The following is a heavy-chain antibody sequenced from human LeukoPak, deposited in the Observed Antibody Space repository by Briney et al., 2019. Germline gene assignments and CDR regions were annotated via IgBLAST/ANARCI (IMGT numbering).Heavy chain of an antibody. CDR1: GGSITIYY. D-gene: IGHD4-17*01. CDR3: AADNGDYRFDY. J-gene: IGHJ4*02. Sequence: SETLSLTCTLSGGSITIYYWNWIRQSPGEGLEWIGYIYFRGNTNYNSTLTSRVTISVDTSKNQFSLKLPSVTAADTAVNYCAADNGDYRFDYWGQGTLVTVSS. V-gene: IGHV4-59*01. CDR2: IYFRGNT.